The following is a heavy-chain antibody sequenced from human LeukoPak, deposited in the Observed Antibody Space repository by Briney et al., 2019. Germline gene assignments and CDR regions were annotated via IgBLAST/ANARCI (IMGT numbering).Heavy chain of an antibody. CDR1: GYTFTDYY. CDR3: ARDQVDPASPPDFDY. CDR2: INPNSGDT. V-gene: IGHV1-2*06. D-gene: IGHD2-15*01. J-gene: IGHJ4*02. Sequence: ASVKVSCKASGYTFTDYYIHWVRQAPGQGLEWMGRINPNSGDTNYAQKFQGRVTMTRDTSISTAFMALRSLTSDDTAVYYCARDQVDPASPPDFDYWGQGTLVTVS.